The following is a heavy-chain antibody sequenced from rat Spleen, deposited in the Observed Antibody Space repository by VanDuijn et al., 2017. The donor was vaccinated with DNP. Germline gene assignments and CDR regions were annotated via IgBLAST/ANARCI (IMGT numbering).Heavy chain of an antibody. Sequence: EVQLVKAGGGWLQSGRSLKLYCAAPGFTFSDDNMAWVRQGPKKGLEWGATISYEGSSTYYRDSVKGRFTISRDNAKSTLYLQMDSLRSEDTATYFCARHGRVTTVATYWYFDFWGPGTMVTVSS. CDR3: ARHGRVTTVATYWYFDF. CDR2: ISYEGSST. CDR1: GFTFSDDN. J-gene: IGHJ1*01. D-gene: IGHD1-3*01. V-gene: IGHV5-7*01.